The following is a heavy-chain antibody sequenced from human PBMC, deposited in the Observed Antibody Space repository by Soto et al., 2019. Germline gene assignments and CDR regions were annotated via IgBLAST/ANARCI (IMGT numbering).Heavy chain of an antibody. V-gene: IGHV1-46*01. Sequence: ASVKVSCKASEYTFTSYYMHWVRQAPGQGLEWMGIINPSGGSTSYAQKFQGRVTMTRDTSTSTVYMELSSLRSEDTAVYYCARRRIAVAGYYYYYGMDVWGQGTTVTVSS. D-gene: IGHD6-19*01. CDR2: INPSGGST. CDR3: ARRRIAVAGYYYYYGMDV. CDR1: EYTFTSYY. J-gene: IGHJ6*02.